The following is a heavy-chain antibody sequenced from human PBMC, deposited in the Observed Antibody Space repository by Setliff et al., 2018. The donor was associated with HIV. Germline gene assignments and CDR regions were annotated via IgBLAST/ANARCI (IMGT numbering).Heavy chain of an antibody. CDR1: GYSISSGYY. CDR3: ARLGIANAPDDY. Sequence: KSSETLSLTCAVSGYSISSGYYWGWIRQPPGKGLEWIGSIYHSGSTYYNPSLKSPVTISVDTSKTQVSLKLRSVTAADTAVYYCARLGIANAPDDYWGQGTLVTVSS. D-gene: IGHD2-21*01. V-gene: IGHV4-38-2*01. CDR2: IYHSGST. J-gene: IGHJ4*02.